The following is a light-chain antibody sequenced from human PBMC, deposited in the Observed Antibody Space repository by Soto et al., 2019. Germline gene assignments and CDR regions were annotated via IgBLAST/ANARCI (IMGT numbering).Light chain of an antibody. J-gene: IGKJ1*01. CDR1: QSIGSW. CDR3: QQYDSYSPT. Sequence: DIQMTQSPSTVSASVGDRVTITCRASQSIGSWLAWYQQKPGKAPTFLIYDASILGAGVPSSFSGSGSGTEFTLTISSLQPDDFATYYCQQYDSYSPTFGQGTKVEIK. CDR2: DAS. V-gene: IGKV1-5*01.